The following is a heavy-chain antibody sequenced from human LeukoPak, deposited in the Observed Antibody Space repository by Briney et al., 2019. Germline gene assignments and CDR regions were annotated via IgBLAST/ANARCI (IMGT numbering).Heavy chain of an antibody. V-gene: IGHV3-30*02. CDR2: IRYDGSNK. CDR3: AKDFRPCSSSRYIDY. J-gene: IGHJ4*02. D-gene: IGHD6-13*01. Sequence: GGSLRLSCAASGFTFSSYGMHWVRQAPGKGLEWVAFIRYDGSNKYYADSVKGRFTISRDNSKNTLYLQMNSLRAEDTAVYYCAKDFRPCSSSRYIDYWGQGTLVTVSS. CDR1: GFTFSSYG.